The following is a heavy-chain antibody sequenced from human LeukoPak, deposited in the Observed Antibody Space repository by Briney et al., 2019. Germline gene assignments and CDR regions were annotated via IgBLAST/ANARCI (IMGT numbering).Heavy chain of an antibody. D-gene: IGHD3-22*01. V-gene: IGHV4-39*01. CDR2: ISSGGST. CDR1: GVSISSSGYY. Sequence: SETLSLTCTVSGVSISSSGYYWGWIRQPPGKGLEWIGSISSGGSTHYIPSLKRLVTISVDTSKNQFSLKLSSVTAADTAVYYCARRSYDGSGYYYVDYWGQGTMVTVSS. J-gene: IGHJ4*02. CDR3: ARRSYDGSGYYYVDY.